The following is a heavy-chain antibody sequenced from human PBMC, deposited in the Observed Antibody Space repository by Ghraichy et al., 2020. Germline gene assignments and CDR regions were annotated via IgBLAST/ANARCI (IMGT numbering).Heavy chain of an antibody. Sequence: GESLNISCKGSGYSFTSYWIGWVRQMPGKGLEWMGIIYPGDSDTRYSPSFQGQVTISADKSISTAYLQWSSLKASDTAMYYCARLGRWLQRGANNWFDPWGQGTLVTVSS. CDR3: ARLGRWLQRGANNWFDP. CDR2: IYPGDSDT. D-gene: IGHD5-24*01. J-gene: IGHJ5*02. CDR1: GYSFTSYW. V-gene: IGHV5-51*01.